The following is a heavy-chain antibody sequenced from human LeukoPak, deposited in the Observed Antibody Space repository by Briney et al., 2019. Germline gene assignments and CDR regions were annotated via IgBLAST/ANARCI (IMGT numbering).Heavy chain of an antibody. CDR3: AKGVISTATYFSYFDY. CDR2: ISASGDYT. D-gene: IGHD3-9*01. CDR1: GFTFSDYG. Sequence: GGSLRLSCAASGFTFSDYGMSWVRQAPGKGLEWVSAISASGDYTNYADSVKGRFTISRDSSKNTLYVQMNNLRAEDTAVYYCAKGVISTATYFSYFDYWDQGTLVTVSS. V-gene: IGHV3-23*01. J-gene: IGHJ4*02.